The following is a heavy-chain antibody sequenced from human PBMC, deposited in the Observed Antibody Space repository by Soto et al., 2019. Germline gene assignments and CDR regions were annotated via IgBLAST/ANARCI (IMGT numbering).Heavy chain of an antibody. CDR2: IYYIGDKE. Sequence: QVQLVESGGGVVQPGNSLRLSCVASGFAFSSYGMHWVHQAPGKGLEWVSLIYYIGDKEYYADSVRGRFTISRDNSRDTLYRQMNSLRAEDSAVYYCVRSPFLGEALDLWGHGTTVTVSS. J-gene: IGHJ3*01. CDR3: VRSPFLGEALDL. V-gene: IGHV3-33*01. D-gene: IGHD3-16*01. CDR1: GFAFSSYG.